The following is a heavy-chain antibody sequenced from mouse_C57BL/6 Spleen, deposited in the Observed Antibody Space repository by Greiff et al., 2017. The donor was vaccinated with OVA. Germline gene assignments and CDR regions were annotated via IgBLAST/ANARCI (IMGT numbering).Heavy chain of an antibody. CDR1: GFSLSTSGMG. CDR3: ARREPSTVDWYFDV. V-gene: IGHV8-12*01. Sequence: QVQLKESGPGILQSSQTLSLTCSFSGFSLSTSGMGVSWIRQPSGKGLEWLAHIYWDDDKRYNPSLKSRLTISKDTSRNQVFLKITSVDTADTATYYCARREPSTVDWYFDVWGTGTTVTVSS. CDR2: IYWDDDK. D-gene: IGHD1-1*01. J-gene: IGHJ1*03.